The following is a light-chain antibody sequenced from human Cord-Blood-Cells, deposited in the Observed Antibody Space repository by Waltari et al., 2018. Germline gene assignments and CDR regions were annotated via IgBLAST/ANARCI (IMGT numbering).Light chain of an antibody. CDR2: WAS. J-gene: IGKJ2*01. Sequence: DIVMTQSPDSLAVSLGERATINCKSSQSVLYSSNNKNYLAWYQQKPGQPPKLLIYWASTRESGVPDRLSGSGSGTDFTFTISSLQAEDVAVYYCQQYYSTPYTFGQGTKLEIK. V-gene: IGKV4-1*01. CDR1: QSVLYSSNNKNY. CDR3: QQYYSTPYT.